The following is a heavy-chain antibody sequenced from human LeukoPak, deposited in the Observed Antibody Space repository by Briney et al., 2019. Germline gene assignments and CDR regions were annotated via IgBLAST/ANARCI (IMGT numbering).Heavy chain of an antibody. CDR3: AKMYGYSYGHIDY. V-gene: IGHV3-23*01. CDR1: GFTFSRHW. CDR2: ISGNGGTT. D-gene: IGHD5-18*01. J-gene: IGHJ4*02. Sequence: PGGSLRLSCAASGFTFSRHWMSWVRQAPGKGLEWVSGISGNGGTTYYPDSVTGRFTISKDISKSTLYLQINSLRAEDTAIYYCAKMYGYSYGHIDYWGQGTLVTVST.